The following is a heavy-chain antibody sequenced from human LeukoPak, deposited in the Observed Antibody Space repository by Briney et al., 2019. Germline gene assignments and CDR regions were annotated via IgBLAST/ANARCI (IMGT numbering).Heavy chain of an antibody. CDR1: GYSFSSYY. V-gene: IGHV5-51*01. J-gene: IGHJ4*02. Sequence: GESLKISCKASGYSFSSYYIDWVRQMPGKGLEWMGVIYVGDSDIRYSPSFQGQVTISADKSISTAYLQWSSLQASDTAIYYCARHGSSYGLSFDHWGQGTLVTVSS. D-gene: IGHD5-18*01. CDR3: ARHGSSYGLSFDH. CDR2: IYVGDSDI.